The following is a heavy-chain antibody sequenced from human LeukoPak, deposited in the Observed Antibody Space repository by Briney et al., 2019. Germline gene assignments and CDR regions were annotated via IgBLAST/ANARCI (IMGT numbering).Heavy chain of an antibody. CDR1: GGTFSSYA. J-gene: IGHJ4*02. D-gene: IGHD3-10*01. CDR2: IIPIFGTA. CDR3: ASFWAGSGSYYFDY. V-gene: IGHV1-69*06. Sequence: SVKVSCKASGGTFSSYAISWVRQAPGQGLEWMGGIIPIFGTANYAQKFQGRVTITADKSTSTAYMELSSLRSEDTAVYYCASFWAGSGSYYFDYWGQGTLVTVSS.